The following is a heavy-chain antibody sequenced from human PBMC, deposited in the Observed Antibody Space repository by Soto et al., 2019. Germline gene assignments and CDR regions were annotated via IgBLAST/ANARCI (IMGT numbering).Heavy chain of an antibody. CDR3: ARSEEDSDYYYYGMDV. Sequence: QTLSLTCVGSGDTVSSNSVAWNWVRQSPSRALEWLGRTYYRSRWYSDYAVSVRSRIDINADTSKNQVSLQLNSVTPEDTAVYYCARSEEDSDYYYYGMDVWGQGTTVTVSS. J-gene: IGHJ6*02. CDR1: GDTVSSNSVA. D-gene: IGHD2-15*01. CDR2: TYYRSRWYS. V-gene: IGHV6-1*01.